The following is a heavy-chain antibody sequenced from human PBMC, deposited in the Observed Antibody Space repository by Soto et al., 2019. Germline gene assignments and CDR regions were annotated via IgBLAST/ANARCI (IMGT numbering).Heavy chain of an antibody. CDR1: GFTFSSCA. V-gene: IGHV3-30-3*01. CDR3: AREGIAVAAPPFGY. CDR2: ISYDGSNK. J-gene: IGHJ4*01. Sequence: GGSLRLSCAASGFTFSSCAMHWVRQAPGKGLEWVAVISYDGSNKYYADSVKGRFTISRDNSKNTLYLQMNSLRAEDTAVYYCAREGIAVAAPPFGYWGHVTLFTVS. D-gene: IGHD6-19*01.